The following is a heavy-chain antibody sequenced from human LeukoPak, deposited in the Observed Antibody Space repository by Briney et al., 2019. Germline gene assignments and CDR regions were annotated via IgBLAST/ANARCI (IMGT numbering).Heavy chain of an antibody. J-gene: IGHJ6*04. V-gene: IGHV3-48*03. Sequence: GGSLRLSCAASGFTFSSYEMNWVRQAPGKGLEGVSYISSSGSTIYYADSVKGRFTISRDNAKNSLYLQMNSLRAEDTAVYYCASSLYYYGMDVWGKGTTVTVSS. CDR3: ASSLYYYGMDV. CDR1: GFTFSSYE. CDR2: ISSSGSTI.